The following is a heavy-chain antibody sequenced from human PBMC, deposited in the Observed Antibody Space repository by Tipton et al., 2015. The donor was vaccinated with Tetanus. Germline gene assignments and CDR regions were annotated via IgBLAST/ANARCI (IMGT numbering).Heavy chain of an antibody. CDR1: GGSLSTFY. Sequence: TLSLTCTVSGGSLSTFYWNWIRQPAGKGLEWIGRIYSSGSTNYNPSRKSRVTMSIDTSKNQFSLELTPVTAADTAVYYCARDFRERSGTYFAYYYTMDVWGQGTTVTVSS. J-gene: IGHJ6*02. D-gene: IGHD1-26*01. CDR2: IYSSGST. CDR3: ARDFRERSGTYFAYYYTMDV. V-gene: IGHV4-4*07.